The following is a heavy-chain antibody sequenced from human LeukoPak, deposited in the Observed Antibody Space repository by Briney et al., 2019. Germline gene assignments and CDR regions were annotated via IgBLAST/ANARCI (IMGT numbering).Heavy chain of an antibody. V-gene: IGHV1-46*01. J-gene: IGHJ4*02. CDR3: ARVFGFDRSGYVDY. Sequence: ASVNVSCTASGYTLTNYYMHWVRQAPGQGLEWMGITTPSGGSTSYSQKFQGRVTMTRDTSTSTVYMELSSLRSEDTAVYYCARVFGFDRSGYVDYWGQGTLVTVSS. CDR2: TTPSGGST. D-gene: IGHD3-3*01. CDR1: GYTLTNYY.